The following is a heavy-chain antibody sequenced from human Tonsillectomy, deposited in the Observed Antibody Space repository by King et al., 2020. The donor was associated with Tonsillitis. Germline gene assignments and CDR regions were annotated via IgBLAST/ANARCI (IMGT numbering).Heavy chain of an antibody. D-gene: IGHD2-21*01. Sequence: QVQLVESGGGVVQPGGSLRLSCAASGFPFSSYSMHWVRQAPGKGLEWVTFIRFDGSDMYYADSVKGRFTISRDNSKSTLYLQMNRLRTDDTAVYYCAKDEGGDLDSTPLYWGQGTLVTVSS. CDR2: IRFDGSDM. CDR3: AKDEGGDLDSTPLY. CDR1: GFPFSSYS. V-gene: IGHV3-30*02. J-gene: IGHJ4*02.